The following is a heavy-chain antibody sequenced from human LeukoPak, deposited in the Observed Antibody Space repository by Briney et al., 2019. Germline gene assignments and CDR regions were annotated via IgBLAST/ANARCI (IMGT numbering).Heavy chain of an antibody. J-gene: IGHJ3*02. D-gene: IGHD3-10*01. Sequence: VASVTVSCKASGYTFINYGVTWVRQAPGQGLEWMGWISASNGNTNYAQKLQGRVTMTTETSTSTAYMELRSLRSEDTAVYYCARDRTYYYGSGSYYIAAFDIWGQGTMVTVSS. CDR2: ISASNGNT. CDR3: ARDRTYYYGSGSYYIAAFDI. V-gene: IGHV1-18*01. CDR1: GYTFINYG.